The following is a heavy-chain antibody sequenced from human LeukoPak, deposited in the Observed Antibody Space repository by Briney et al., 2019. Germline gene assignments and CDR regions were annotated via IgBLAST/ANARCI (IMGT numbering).Heavy chain of an antibody. V-gene: IGHV4-39*07. CDR2: IYYSGST. J-gene: IGHJ4*02. CDR1: GGSISSSSYY. CDR3: HTGGYYYLFDY. D-gene: IGHD3-22*01. Sequence: SETLSLTCTVSGGSISSSSYYWGWIRQPPGKGLEWIGSIYYSGSTYYNPSLKSRVTISVDTSKNQFSLKLSSVTAADTAVYYCHTGGYYYLFDYWGQGTLVTVSS.